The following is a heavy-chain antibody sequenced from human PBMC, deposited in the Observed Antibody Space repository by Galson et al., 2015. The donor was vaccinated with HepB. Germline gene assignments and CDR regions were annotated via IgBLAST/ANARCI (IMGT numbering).Heavy chain of an antibody. CDR2: IRSKANSYAT. V-gene: IGHV3-73*01. CDR3: RAADVYFDF. D-gene: IGHD2-15*01. CDR1: GFTFSGSA. Sequence: SLRLSCAASGFTFSGSAMHWVRQASGKGLEWVGCIRSKANSYATAYAASVKGRFTISRDDSKNTAYLQMNSLKIDDTAVYYCRAADVYFDFWGQGTLVTVSS. J-gene: IGHJ4*02.